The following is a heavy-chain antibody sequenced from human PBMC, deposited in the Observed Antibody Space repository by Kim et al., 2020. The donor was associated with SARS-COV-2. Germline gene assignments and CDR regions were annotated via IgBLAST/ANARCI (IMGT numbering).Heavy chain of an antibody. V-gene: IGHV3-48*02. D-gene: IGHD2-2*01. Sequence: GGSLRLSCAASGFTFSTYSMNWVRQAPGKGLQWISYISSSSITIYYADSVKGRFTVSRDNAKNSLYLQMNSLRDEDTALYYCTPGYCSSTSCQHYYDYWGQGTLVIVSS. CDR2: ISSSSITI. J-gene: IGHJ4*02. CDR1: GFTFSTYS. CDR3: TPGYCSSTSCQHYYDY.